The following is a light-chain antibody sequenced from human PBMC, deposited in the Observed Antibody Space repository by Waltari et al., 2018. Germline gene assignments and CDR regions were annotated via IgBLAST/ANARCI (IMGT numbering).Light chain of an antibody. CDR1: AVPRKS. CDR2: EDN. V-gene: IGLV3-10*01. Sequence: SYELTQPPSVSVSPGQTAMITCPGHAVPRKSVYWFQQRAGQAPVMVIYEDNKRPSGIPERFSGSSSGTMATMTITGAQVEDEADYYCYSTDSSGDDRVFGGGTRLTVL. J-gene: IGLJ3*02. CDR3: YSTDSSGDDRV.